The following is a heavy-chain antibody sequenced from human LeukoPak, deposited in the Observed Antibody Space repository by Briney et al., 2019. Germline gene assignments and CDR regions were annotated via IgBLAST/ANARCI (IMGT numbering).Heavy chain of an antibody. J-gene: IGHJ4*02. Sequence: GGSLRLSCAASGFTFSDYAMNWVRQAPGKGLEWVSYIGVGSSTKYYGDSVKGRFTISRDDAKNSVYLQMNSLRAEDTAVYYCARVHYEGPYFDYWGQGTLVTVSS. CDR2: IGVGSSTK. CDR1: GFTFSDYA. CDR3: ARVHYEGPYFDY. V-gene: IGHV3-48*01. D-gene: IGHD3-22*01.